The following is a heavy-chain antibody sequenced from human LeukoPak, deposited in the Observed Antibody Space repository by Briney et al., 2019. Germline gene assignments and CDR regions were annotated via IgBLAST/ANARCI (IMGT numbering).Heavy chain of an antibody. CDR1: GFTFSSYW. V-gene: IGHV3-7*01. Sequence: PGGSLRLSCAASGFTFSSYWMSWVRQAPGKGLEWVANIKEDGNEKHYVDSVKGRFTISRDNTKNSLYLQMNSLRAEDTAVYYCASGPSSGWFYFDYWGQGTLDTVSS. CDR2: IKEDGNEK. J-gene: IGHJ4*02. D-gene: IGHD6-19*01. CDR3: ASGPSSGWFYFDY.